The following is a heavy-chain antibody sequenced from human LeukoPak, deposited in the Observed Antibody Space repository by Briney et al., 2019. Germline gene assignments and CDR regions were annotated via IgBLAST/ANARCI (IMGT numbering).Heavy chain of an antibody. V-gene: IGHV1-2*02. CDR1: GYTFTSYD. CDR2: INPNSGGT. Sequence: VAPVKVSCKASGYTFTSYDINWVRQAPGQGLEWMGWINPNSGGTNYAQKFQGRVTMTRDTSISTAYMELSRLRSDDTAVYYCARVLITGTDDYWGQGTLVTVSS. J-gene: IGHJ4*02. D-gene: IGHD3-16*01. CDR3: ARVLITGTDDY.